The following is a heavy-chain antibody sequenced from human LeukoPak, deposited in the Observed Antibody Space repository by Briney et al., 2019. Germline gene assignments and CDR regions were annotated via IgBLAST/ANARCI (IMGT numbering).Heavy chain of an antibody. Sequence: ASVKVSCKASGYTFTSYDINWVRQATGQGLEWMGSMNPNSGNTGYAQKFQGRVTMTRNSSISTAYMELSSLRSEDTAVYYCARGTLVAVRSVGATSLGYWGQGTLVTVSS. J-gene: IGHJ4*02. CDR2: MNPNSGNT. D-gene: IGHD1-26*01. V-gene: IGHV1-8*01. CDR1: GYTFTSYD. CDR3: ARGTLVAVRSVGATSLGY.